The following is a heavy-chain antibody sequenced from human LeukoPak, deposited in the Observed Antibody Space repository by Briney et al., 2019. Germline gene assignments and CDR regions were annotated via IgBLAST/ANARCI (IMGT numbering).Heavy chain of an antibody. CDR3: ATARPHRGFDI. Sequence: GESLKISCKGSGYSFTSYWIGWVRQMPGKGLEWMGIISFDDSDSRYSPSFQGQVTISVDKSINTAYLQWSSLKASDTAMYYCATARPHRGFDIWGQGTMVTVSS. CDR2: ISFDDSDS. J-gene: IGHJ3*02. CDR1: GYSFTSYW. V-gene: IGHV5-51*01.